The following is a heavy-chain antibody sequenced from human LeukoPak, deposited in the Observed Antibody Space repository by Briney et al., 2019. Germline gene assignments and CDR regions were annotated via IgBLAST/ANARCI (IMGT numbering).Heavy chain of an antibody. Sequence: ASVKVSCKAYGYNFTKHAMNWVRQAPGQGLEWMGWINTITGKPTYAQGFTGRFVFSSDTSASTAHVQINNLRAEDTGIYFCTRDDLEVLNYCGQGTLVTVSS. J-gene: IGHJ1*01. V-gene: IGHV7-4-1*02. CDR2: INTITGKP. D-gene: IGHD1-7*01. CDR3: TRDDLEVLNY. CDR1: GYNFTKHA.